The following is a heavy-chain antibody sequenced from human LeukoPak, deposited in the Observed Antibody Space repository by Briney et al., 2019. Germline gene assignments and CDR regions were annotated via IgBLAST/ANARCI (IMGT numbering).Heavy chain of an antibody. CDR2: IYYSGST. J-gene: IGHJ4*02. CDR3: ARDTEMATITGRFFDS. D-gene: IGHD5-24*01. CDR1: GGSISGSSYY. V-gene: IGHV4-39*07. Sequence: SETLSLTCTVSGGSISGSSYYWGWIRQPPGKGLEWIGSIYYSGSTYYNPSLKSRVTISVDTSKNQFSLKLSSVTAADTAVYYCARDTEMATITGRFFDSWGQGALVTVSS.